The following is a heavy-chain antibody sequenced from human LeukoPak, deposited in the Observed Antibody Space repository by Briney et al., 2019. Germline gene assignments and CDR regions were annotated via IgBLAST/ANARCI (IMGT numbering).Heavy chain of an antibody. V-gene: IGHV4-34*01. D-gene: IGHD6-13*01. CDR3: ARDPLAAGHYYYYYMDV. CDR2: TNHSGST. J-gene: IGHJ6*03. CDR1: GGSFSGYY. Sequence: SETLSLTCAVYGGSFSGYYWSWIRQPPGKGLEWIGETNHSGSTNYNPSLKSRVTISVDTSKNQFSLKLSSVTAADTAVYYCARDPLAAGHYYYYYMDVWGKGTTVTVSS.